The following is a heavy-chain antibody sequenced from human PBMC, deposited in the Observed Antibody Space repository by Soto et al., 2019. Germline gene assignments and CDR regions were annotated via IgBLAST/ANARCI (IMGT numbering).Heavy chain of an antibody. J-gene: IGHJ5*02. CDR2: INPSGGST. CDR3: ARDPIPYCSGGSCYSSSWFDP. V-gene: IGHV1-46*01. D-gene: IGHD2-15*01. Sequence: ASVKVSCKASGYTFTSYYMHCVRQAPGQGLEWMGIINPSGGSTSYAQKLQGRVTMTRDTSTSTVYMELSSLRSEDTAVYYCARDPIPYCSGGSCYSSSWFDPWGQGTLVTVSS. CDR1: GYTFTSYY.